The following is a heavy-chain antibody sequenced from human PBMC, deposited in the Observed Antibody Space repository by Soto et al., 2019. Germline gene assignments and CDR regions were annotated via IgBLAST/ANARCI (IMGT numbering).Heavy chain of an antibody. Sequence: ASVKVSCKASGYTFTSYGISWVRQAPGQGLEWMGWISGYNGNKKYAQKLQGRVTMTEDTSTDTAYMELSSLRSEDTAVYYCATDCFTMVRGVYYYYGMDVWGQGTTVTVSS. V-gene: IGHV1-18*01. D-gene: IGHD3-10*01. CDR3: ATDCFTMVRGVYYYYGMDV. CDR2: ISGYNGNK. J-gene: IGHJ6*02. CDR1: GYTFTSYG.